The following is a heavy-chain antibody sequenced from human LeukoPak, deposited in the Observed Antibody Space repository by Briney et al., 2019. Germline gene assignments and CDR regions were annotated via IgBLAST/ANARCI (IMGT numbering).Heavy chain of an antibody. CDR2: IIPIFGTA. CDR1: GGTFSSYA. D-gene: IGHD3-22*01. V-gene: IGHV1-69*05. J-gene: IGHJ4*02. CDR3: AQYYYDSSGYYSGHDY. Sequence: GSSVKVSCKASGGTFSSYAISWVRQAPGQGLEWMGRIIPIFGTANYAQKFQGRVTITTGESTSTAYMELSSLRSEDTAVYYCAQYYYDSSGYYSGHDYWGQGTLVTVSS.